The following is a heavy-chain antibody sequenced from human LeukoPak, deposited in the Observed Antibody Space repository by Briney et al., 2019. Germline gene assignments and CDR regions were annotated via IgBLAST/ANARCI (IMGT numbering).Heavy chain of an antibody. V-gene: IGHV4-38-2*02. CDR2: IYHSGST. J-gene: IGHJ6*03. D-gene: IGHD2-15*01. CDR1: GYSISSGYF. Sequence: SETLSLTCSVSGYSISSGYFWGWIRRPPGKGLEWIGSIYHSGSTYYNPSLKSRVTISVDTSKNLFSLNLRSVTAADSAVYYCARIYCSGGSCYGGRESYYYYYYMDVWGKGTTVIVSS. CDR3: ARIYCSGGSCYGGRESYYYYYYMDV.